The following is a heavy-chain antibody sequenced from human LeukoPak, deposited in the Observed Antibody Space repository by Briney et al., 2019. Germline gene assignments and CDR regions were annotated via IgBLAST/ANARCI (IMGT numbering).Heavy chain of an antibody. CDR3: ARDLNWETY. D-gene: IGHD7-27*01. V-gene: IGHV3-7*01. J-gene: IGHJ4*02. CDR2: IKTDGSQR. Sequence: PGGSLRLSCVASGFSFSSYWMTWVRQAPGKGLEWVANIKTDGSQRFYVDSVKGRFTISRDNANNSLYLQMNSLRVEDTAVYYCARDLNWETYWGQGALVSVSS. CDR1: GFSFSSYW.